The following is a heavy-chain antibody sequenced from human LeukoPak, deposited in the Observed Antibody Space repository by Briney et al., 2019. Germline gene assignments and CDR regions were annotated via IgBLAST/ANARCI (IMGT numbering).Heavy chain of an antibody. V-gene: IGHV1-46*01. CDR2: INPSGGNT. D-gene: IGHD3-3*01. CDR3: ARDRGTYYDFWSGDYRIDY. Sequence: ASVKVSCKASGYIFTSYYVHWVRQAPGQGLEWVGIINPSGGNTNYAQKLQGRVTMTTDTSTSTAYMELRSLRSDDTAVYYCARDRGTYYDFWSGDYRIDYWGQGTLVTVSS. CDR1: GYIFTSYY. J-gene: IGHJ4*02.